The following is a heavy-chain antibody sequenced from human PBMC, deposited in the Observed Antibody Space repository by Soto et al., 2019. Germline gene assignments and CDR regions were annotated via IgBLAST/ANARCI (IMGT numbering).Heavy chain of an antibody. D-gene: IGHD6-13*01. Sequence: QVQLQQWGAGLLKPSEPLSLTCAVYGGSFSGSSWSWISQPPGQGLELIGEINQSGSINYNPSLKRRVNISVDTYKKQFSLKMSSWTAADTSVYYCARGVMRSNWYFTDYWGQGTLVTVSS. CDR1: GGSFSGSS. V-gene: IGHV4-34*01. CDR3: ARGVMRSNWYFTDY. CDR2: INQSGSI. J-gene: IGHJ4*02.